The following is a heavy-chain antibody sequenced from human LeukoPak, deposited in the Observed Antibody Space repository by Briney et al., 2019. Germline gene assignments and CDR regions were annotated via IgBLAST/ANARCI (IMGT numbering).Heavy chain of an antibody. D-gene: IGHD5/OR15-5a*01. CDR1: GFTFSLHW. CDR2: IKQDGSEK. CDR3: VSTATFDH. V-gene: IGHV3-7*05. Sequence: PGGSLRLSCAASGFTFSLHWMSWVRQAPGKGLEWVANIKQDGSEKYYVDSVKGRFTISRDNARNSLFLQMNSLRAEDTAVYYCVSTATFDHWGQGTLVTVSS. J-gene: IGHJ4*02.